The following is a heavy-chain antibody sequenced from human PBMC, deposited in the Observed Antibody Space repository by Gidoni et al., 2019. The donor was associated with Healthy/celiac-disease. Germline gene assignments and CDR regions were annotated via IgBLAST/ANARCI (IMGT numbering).Heavy chain of an antibody. CDR3: ATLPRGYYDYFDS. D-gene: IGHD3-22*01. CDR1: GGTFSRQT. CDR2: IIPILGRA. V-gene: IGHV1-69*02. Sequence: QVQLVQSGAEVKQPGSSVKVSCKAYGGTFSRQTVSWVRQAPGQGLEWEGRIIPILGRANYAQKVQGRVTSTADKSTSTASMELSSLRSEDTAVYYCATLPRGYYDYFDSWGQGTLVTVSS. J-gene: IGHJ4*02.